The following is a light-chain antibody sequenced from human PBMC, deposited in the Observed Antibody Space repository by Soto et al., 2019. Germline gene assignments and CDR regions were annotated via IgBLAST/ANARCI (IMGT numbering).Light chain of an antibody. Sequence: EIVLTQSPATLSLSPGEGATLSFSASQSVSSYLAWYQQTPGQAPRLLIYDASNRATGIPARFSGSGSGTDFTLTISSLEPEDFAVYYCQQRSNWPPRVTFGGGTKVDIK. CDR1: QSVSSY. V-gene: IGKV3-11*01. J-gene: IGKJ4*01. CDR3: QQRSNWPPRVT. CDR2: DAS.